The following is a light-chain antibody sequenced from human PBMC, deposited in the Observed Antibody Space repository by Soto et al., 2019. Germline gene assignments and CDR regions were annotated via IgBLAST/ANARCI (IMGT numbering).Light chain of an antibody. J-gene: IGKJ5*01. Sequence: EVVLTQSPATLSLSPVERATLSCRASQSVSSFLAWYQQKPGQAPRLLIYDTSNRATGIPTRISGSGSGTDFTLTISSLQPEDFATYYCQQSYSTTITFGQGTRLEIK. CDR1: QSVSSF. CDR3: QQSYSTTIT. CDR2: DTS. V-gene: IGKV3-11*01.